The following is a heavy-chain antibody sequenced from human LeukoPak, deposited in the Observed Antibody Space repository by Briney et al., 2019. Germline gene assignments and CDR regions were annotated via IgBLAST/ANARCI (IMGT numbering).Heavy chain of an antibody. CDR2: ISGSGGST. CDR3: AKDSRMDV. CDR1: GFTFSGYN. Sequence: GGSLRLSCTASGFTFSGYNMKWVRQAPGKGLEWVSAISGSGGSTYYADSVKGRFTISRDNSKNTLFLQMNSLRAEDTAVYYCAKDSRMDVWGQGTTVTVSS. V-gene: IGHV3-23*01. J-gene: IGHJ6*02.